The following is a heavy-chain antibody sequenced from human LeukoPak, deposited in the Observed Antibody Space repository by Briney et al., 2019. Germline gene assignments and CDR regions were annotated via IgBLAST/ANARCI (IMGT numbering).Heavy chain of an antibody. D-gene: IGHD5-18*01. CDR1: GYTFTSYA. V-gene: IGHV7-4-1*02. Sequence: ASVKVSCKASGYTFTSYAMNWVRQAPGQGLEWMGWINTNTGNPTYAQGFTGRFVFSLDTSFSTAYLQISSLKAEDTAVYSCARAGIQLKSSRYYYYYGMDVWGQGTTVTVSS. CDR2: INTNTGNP. J-gene: IGHJ6*02. CDR3: ARAGIQLKSSRYYYYYGMDV.